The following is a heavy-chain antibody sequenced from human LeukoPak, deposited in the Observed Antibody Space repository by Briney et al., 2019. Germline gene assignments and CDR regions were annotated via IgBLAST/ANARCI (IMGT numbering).Heavy chain of an antibody. V-gene: IGHV3-49*04. CDR2: IRSKAYGGTT. J-gene: IGHJ4*02. Sequence: GGSLRLSCAASGFTFSSYSMNWVRQAPGKGLEWVGFIRSKAYGGTTEYAASVKGRFTISRDDSKSIAYLQMNSLKTEDTAVYYCTLESQFDWLPTFDYWGQGTLVTVSS. CDR1: GFTFSSYS. D-gene: IGHD3-9*01. CDR3: TLESQFDWLPTFDY.